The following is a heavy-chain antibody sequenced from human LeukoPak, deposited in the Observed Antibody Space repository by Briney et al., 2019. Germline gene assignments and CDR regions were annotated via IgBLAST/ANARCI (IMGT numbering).Heavy chain of an antibody. CDR1: GFTFSSHL. D-gene: IGHD3-10*01. CDR2: INSDGSNT. J-gene: IGHJ6*03. Sequence: GGSMRLSCAASGFTFSSHLMHWVRHAPGKGLVWVSCINSDGSNTSSVDSVKGRFISSRDNAKNTLYLQMNSLRAEDTAVYYCAREYSLLWFGELSGPMDVWGKETTVTISS. CDR3: AREYSLLWFGELSGPMDV. V-gene: IGHV3-74*01.